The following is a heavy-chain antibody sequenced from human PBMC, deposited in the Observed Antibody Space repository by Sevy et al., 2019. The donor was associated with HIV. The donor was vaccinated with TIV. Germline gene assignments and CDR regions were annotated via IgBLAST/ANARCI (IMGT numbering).Heavy chain of an antibody. D-gene: IGHD3-10*01. CDR3: ARDSFTSKNYYGMDV. Sequence: WGSLRLSCAASGFTFSSYDMHWVRQPTGKGLEWVSAIGTAGDTYYPGSVKGRFTISRENAKNSLYLQMDSLRAGDTAVYYCARDSFTSKNYYGMDVWGQGTTVTVSS. CDR1: GFTFSSYD. CDR2: IGTAGDT. J-gene: IGHJ6*02. V-gene: IGHV3-13*01.